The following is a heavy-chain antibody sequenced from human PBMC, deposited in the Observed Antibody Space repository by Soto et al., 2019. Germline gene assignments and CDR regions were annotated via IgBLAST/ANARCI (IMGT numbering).Heavy chain of an antibody. CDR1: GFTFSSYW. J-gene: IGHJ2*01. D-gene: IGHD3-10*01. CDR2: IKQEGIEK. CDR3: ARIFGSPTSPWSFDL. Sequence: EVQLVESGGGLVQPGGSLRLSCAASGFTFSSYWMSWVRQAPGKGLEWVANIKQEGIEKYYMDSMKGRFTISRDNAKNSLFLQMNSLRAEDTALYYCARIFGSPTSPWSFDLWGRGTLVIVSS. V-gene: IGHV3-7*01.